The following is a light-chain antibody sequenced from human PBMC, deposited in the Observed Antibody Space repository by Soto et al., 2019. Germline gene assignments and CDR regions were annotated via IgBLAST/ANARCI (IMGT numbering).Light chain of an antibody. CDR3: QQYDSYSRT. Sequence: DIPIAPSPFALSSSLGGRVTITCRASESISTWLAWYQQKPGKAPKLLIYKASNLESGVPSRFSGSGSETEFSLTISSLQPDDFATYYCQQYDSYSRTFGQGTKVDIK. V-gene: IGKV1-5*03. CDR1: ESISTW. CDR2: KAS. J-gene: IGKJ1*01.